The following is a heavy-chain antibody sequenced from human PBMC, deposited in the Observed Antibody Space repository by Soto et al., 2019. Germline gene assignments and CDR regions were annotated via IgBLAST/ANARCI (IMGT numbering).Heavy chain of an antibody. CDR2: IWYDGSNK. CDR1: GFTFSSYG. J-gene: IGHJ4*02. Sequence: QVQLVESGGVVVQPGRSLRLSCAASGFTFSSYGMHWVRQAPGKGLEWVAVIWYDGSNKYYADSVKGRFTISRDNSKNTLYLQMNSLRAEDTAVYYCAREGCSGGSCDYYFDYWGQGTLVTVSS. CDR3: AREGCSGGSCDYYFDY. D-gene: IGHD2-15*01. V-gene: IGHV3-33*01.